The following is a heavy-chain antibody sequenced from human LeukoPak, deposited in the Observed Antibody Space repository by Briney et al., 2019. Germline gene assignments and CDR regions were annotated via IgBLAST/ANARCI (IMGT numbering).Heavy chain of an antibody. D-gene: IGHD1-26*01. J-gene: IGHJ4*02. V-gene: IGHV4-39*01. CDR1: GGXISSSSYY. CDR3: ARLSGSYWPAGY. CDR2: LYYSGST. Sequence: SETLSLTCTVSGGXISSSSYYWGWIRQPPGKGLEWIGSLYYSGSTYYNPSLKSRVTISVDTSKNQFSLKLSSVTAADSAVYYCARLSGSYWPAGYWGQGTLSPSPQ.